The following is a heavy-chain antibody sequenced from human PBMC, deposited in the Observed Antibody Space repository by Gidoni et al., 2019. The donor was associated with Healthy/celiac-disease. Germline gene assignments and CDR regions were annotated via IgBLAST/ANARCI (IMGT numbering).Heavy chain of an antibody. V-gene: IGHV3-23*01. J-gene: IGHJ4*02. CDR2: LRGSGGST. CDR3: AKPTRGSGLRFLEWLLCRPFDY. CDR1: GFTFSSYA. Sequence: EVQLLESGGGLVQPGGSLRLSCAASGFTFSSYAMRWVRQAPGKGLEWVSALRGSGGSTYYADSVKGRFTISRDNSKNTLYLQMNSLRAEDTAVYYCAKPTRGSGLRFLEWLLCRPFDYWGQGTLVTVSS. D-gene: IGHD3-3*01.